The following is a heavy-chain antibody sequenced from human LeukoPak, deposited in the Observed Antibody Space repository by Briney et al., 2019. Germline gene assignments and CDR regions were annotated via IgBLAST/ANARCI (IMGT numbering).Heavy chain of an antibody. CDR2: IIPIFGTA. CDR1: GGTFSSYA. J-gene: IGHJ3*02. D-gene: IGHD3-9*01. CDR3: ARTTTRGYFDWSHAFDI. V-gene: IGHV1-69*01. Sequence: SVKVSCKASGGTFSSYAISWARQAPGQGLEWMGGIIPIFGTANYAQKFQGRVTITADESTSTAYMELSSLRSEDTAVYYCARTTTRGYFDWSHAFDIWGQGTMVTVSS.